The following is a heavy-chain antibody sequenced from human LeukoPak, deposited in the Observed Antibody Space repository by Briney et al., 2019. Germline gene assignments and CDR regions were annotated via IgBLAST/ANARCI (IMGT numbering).Heavy chain of an antibody. J-gene: IGHJ6*03. V-gene: IGHV4-39*01. Sequence: SETLSLTCTVSGGSISSSSYYWGWIRQPPGKGLEWIGSIYYSGSTYYNPSLKSRVTISVDTSKNQFSLKLSSVTAADTAVYYCARLHFGGNYGYYYYYMDVWGKGTTVTISS. CDR3: ARLHFGGNYGYYYYYMDV. CDR1: GGSISSSSYY. D-gene: IGHD4-23*01. CDR2: IYYSGST.